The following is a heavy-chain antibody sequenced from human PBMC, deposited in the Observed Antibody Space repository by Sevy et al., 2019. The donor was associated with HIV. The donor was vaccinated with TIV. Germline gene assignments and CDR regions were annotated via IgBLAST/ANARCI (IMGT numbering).Heavy chain of an antibody. CDR2: ISSTSNYI. CDR3: ARDRGSTDRGMDV. J-gene: IGHJ6*02. D-gene: IGHD4-4*01. Sequence: GGSLRLSCAASGFTFSSYSMNWVRQAPGKGLEWVSSISSTSNYIYYGDSVKGRYTISRDNAKNSLHLQMNSLRAEDTAVYYCARDRGSTDRGMDVWGQGTQVTVSS. V-gene: IGHV3-21*03. CDR1: GFTFSSYS.